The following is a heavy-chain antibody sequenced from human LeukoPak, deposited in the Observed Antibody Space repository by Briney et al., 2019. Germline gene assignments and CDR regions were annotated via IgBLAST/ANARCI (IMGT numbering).Heavy chain of an antibody. CDR2: INHSGST. CDR3: ARGQSSVVTDIPYYFDY. V-gene: IGHV4-34*01. J-gene: IGHJ4*02. D-gene: IGHD2-21*02. Sequence: SETLSLTCAVYGGSFSGYYWSWIRQSPGKGLEWIGEINHSGSTNYNPSLKSRVTTSVDTSKKQFSLRLSSVTAADTALYYCARGQSSVVTDIPYYFDYWGRGTLVTVSS. CDR1: GGSFSGYY.